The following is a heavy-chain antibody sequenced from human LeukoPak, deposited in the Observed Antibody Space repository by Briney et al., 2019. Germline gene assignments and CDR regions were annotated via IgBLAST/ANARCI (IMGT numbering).Heavy chain of an antibody. D-gene: IGHD3-22*01. Sequence: ASVRVSCKASGYTFTSCDINWVRQATGQGLEWMGWMNPNSGNTGYAQKFQGRVTMTRNTSISTAYMELSSLRSEDTAVYYCARGGARITMIVVVTRVAFDIWGQGTMVTVSS. V-gene: IGHV1-8*01. CDR2: MNPNSGNT. CDR3: ARGGARITMIVVVTRVAFDI. J-gene: IGHJ3*02. CDR1: GYTFTSCD.